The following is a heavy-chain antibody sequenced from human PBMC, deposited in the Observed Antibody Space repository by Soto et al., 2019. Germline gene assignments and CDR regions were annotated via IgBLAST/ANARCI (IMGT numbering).Heavy chain of an antibody. CDR1: GFTFSSYA. D-gene: IGHD3-22*01. J-gene: IGHJ4*02. CDR3: AKGHSSGYYFYDY. CDR2: ISGSGGST. Sequence: PGLSLRLSCAASGFTFSSYAMSWVRQAPGKGLEWVSAISGSGGSTYYADSVKGRFTISRDNSKNTLCLQMNSLRAEDTAVYYWAKGHSSGYYFYDYWGQGTLVTVSS. V-gene: IGHV3-23*01.